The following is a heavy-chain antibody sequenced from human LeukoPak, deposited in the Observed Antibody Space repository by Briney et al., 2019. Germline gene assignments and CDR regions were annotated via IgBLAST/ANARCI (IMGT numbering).Heavy chain of an antibody. V-gene: IGHV4-39*07. CDR1: GGSISSSSYY. CDR3: ARARTMTTVTTLFARSTRVVFFDY. CDR2: IYYSGST. Sequence: SETLSLTCTVSGGSISSSSYYWGWIRQPPGKGLEWIGSIYYSGSTNYNPSLKSRVTISVDTSKNQFSLKLSSVTAADTAVYYCARARTMTTVTTLFARSTRVVFFDYWGQGTLVTVSS. J-gene: IGHJ4*02. D-gene: IGHD4-17*01.